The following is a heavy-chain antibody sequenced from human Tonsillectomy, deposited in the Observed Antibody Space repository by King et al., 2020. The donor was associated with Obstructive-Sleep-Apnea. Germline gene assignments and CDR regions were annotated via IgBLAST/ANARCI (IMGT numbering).Heavy chain of an antibody. D-gene: IGHD2-8*01. CDR3: AKWHQYGGTRYYFDY. V-gene: IGHV4-59*01. CDR2: LHHTGST. J-gene: IGHJ4*02. Sequence: VQLQESGPGLVKPSETLSLTCTVSGGSISSFYWSWIRQPPGKGLEWLGHLHHTGSTNYNPSLKSRVTISVDTSKKHFSLRLSSVTAADTAVYYCAKWHQYGGTRYYFDYWGQGTLVTVSS. CDR1: GGSISSFY.